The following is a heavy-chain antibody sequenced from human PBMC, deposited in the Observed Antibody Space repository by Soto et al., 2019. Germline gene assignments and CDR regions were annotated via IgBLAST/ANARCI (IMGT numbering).Heavy chain of an antibody. CDR2: IVPIFGA. J-gene: IGHJ6*02. D-gene: IGHD3-22*01. Sequence: QVQLVQSGAEVKKPGSSVKVSCKSSGGTFSNYGFSWVLQAPGQGLECMGVIVPIFGAEHPQKFQGRVTITADESTNTVFMELRGLRSEDPAVYYCARGGSDYEGSGYYQWHVSGQGTTVTVSS. CDR1: GGTFSNYG. CDR3: ARGGSDYEGSGYYQWHV. V-gene: IGHV1-69*12.